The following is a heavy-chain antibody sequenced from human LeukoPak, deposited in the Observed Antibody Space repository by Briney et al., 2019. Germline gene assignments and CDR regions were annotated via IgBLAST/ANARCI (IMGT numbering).Heavy chain of an antibody. CDR2: INGGGGNT. D-gene: IGHD4-17*01. J-gene: IGHJ4*02. CDR1: GFTFSSYA. V-gene: IGHV3-23*01. Sequence: PGGSLRLSCAASGFTFSSYAMSWVRQAPGKGLEWVSAINGGGGNTFYADSVKGRLTISRDNSKNTLYLQMNSLRAEDTAIYYCAKDEYGAPVDYFDYWGQGTLVTVSS. CDR3: AKDEYGAPVDYFDY.